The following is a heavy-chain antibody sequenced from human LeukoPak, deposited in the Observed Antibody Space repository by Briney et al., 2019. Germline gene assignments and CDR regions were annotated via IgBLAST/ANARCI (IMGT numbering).Heavy chain of an antibody. Sequence: GSLRLSCAASGFTFSDARVSWVRQAPGKGLEWIGRIKSETNGGTIDYAAPVNGRFTLSRDDSKHTLDLQMNSLKTEDTGVYYCSAGTGRSDFDYWGQGTLVIVSS. V-gene: IGHV3-15*01. CDR3: SAGTGRSDFDY. CDR1: GFTFSDAR. CDR2: IKSETNGGTI. J-gene: IGHJ4*02. D-gene: IGHD1-1*01.